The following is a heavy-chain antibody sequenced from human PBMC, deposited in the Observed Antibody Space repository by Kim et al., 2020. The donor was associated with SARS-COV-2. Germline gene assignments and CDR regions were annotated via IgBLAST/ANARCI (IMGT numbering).Heavy chain of an antibody. V-gene: IGHV5-10-1*01. CDR2: IDPTDSYT. J-gene: IGHJ4*02. CDR1: GYSFTSSW. Sequence: GESLKISCKGSGYSFTSSWIGWVRQMPGKGLEWMGRIDPTDSYTNYSPSFQGQVTISADKSINTAYLQWSSLQASDTAIYYCARTDCSGGSCYADYWGQGTLVTVSS. CDR3: ARTDCSGGSCYADY. D-gene: IGHD2-15*01.